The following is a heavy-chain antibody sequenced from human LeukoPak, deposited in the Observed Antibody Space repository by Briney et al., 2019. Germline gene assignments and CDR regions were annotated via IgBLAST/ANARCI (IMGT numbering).Heavy chain of an antibody. CDR3: ARAYYSNIYYYYYYLDV. J-gene: IGHJ6*03. V-gene: IGHV4-59*13. CDR1: GGSITTYY. D-gene: IGHD4-11*01. Sequence: SETLSLTCTVCGGSITTYYWSWIRKPPGKGVECIGSIFQSGNTNYTPSHKSRITISIDTSKNQFTLKLSSVTAADTAVYYCARAYYSNIYYYYYYLDVWGKGTTVTVSS. CDR2: IFQSGNT.